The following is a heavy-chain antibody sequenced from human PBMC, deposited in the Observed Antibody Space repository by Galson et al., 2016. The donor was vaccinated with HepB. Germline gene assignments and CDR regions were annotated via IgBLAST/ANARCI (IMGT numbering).Heavy chain of an antibody. Sequence: SLRLSCAASGFPFSGHGMHWVRQAPGKGLEWVAIISYHGIEKYYVDSVKGRFTISRDNSRNTLYLQLNGLRPEDTAVYYCAKGGDNCNFFDYCGQGTLVPVSS. CDR3: AKGGDNCNFFDY. V-gene: IGHV3-30*18. CDR2: ISYHGIEK. D-gene: IGHD1-20*01. CDR1: GFPFSGHG. J-gene: IGHJ4*02.